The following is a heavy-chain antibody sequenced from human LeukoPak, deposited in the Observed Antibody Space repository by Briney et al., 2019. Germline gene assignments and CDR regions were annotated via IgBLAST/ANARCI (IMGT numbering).Heavy chain of an antibody. CDR2: INHGGTT. V-gene: IGHV4-34*01. J-gene: IGHJ4*02. D-gene: IGHD3-10*01. Sequence: SETLSLTCAVYGDSFSGYYWSWIRQFPGKGLEWIGEINHGGTTKFNPSLRSRVTMSVDASKKKVSLKLSSVTAADTAVYYCARGQLFMGETFFYDTRSYSYFDSWGQGTLVAVSS. CDR3: ARGQLFMGETFFYDTRSYSYFDS. CDR1: GDSFSGYY.